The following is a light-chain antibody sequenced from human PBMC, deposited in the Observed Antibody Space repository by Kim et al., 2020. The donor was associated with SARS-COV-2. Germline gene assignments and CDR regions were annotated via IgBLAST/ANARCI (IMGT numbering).Light chain of an antibody. Sequence: ASVGDSVTITCRASQSISSYLNWYQQKPEKAPKLLIYAASSLQSGVPSRFSGSGSGTDFTLTISSLQPEDFATYYCQQTYSTPPDTFGQGTKLEIK. CDR1: QSISSY. CDR2: AAS. CDR3: QQTYSTPPDT. J-gene: IGKJ2*01. V-gene: IGKV1-39*01.